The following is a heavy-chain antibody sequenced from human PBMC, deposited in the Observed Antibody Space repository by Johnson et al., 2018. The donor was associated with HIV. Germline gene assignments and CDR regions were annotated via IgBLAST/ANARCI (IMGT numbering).Heavy chain of an antibody. V-gene: IGHV3-66*01. CDR2: FDTTGGT. CDR3: ARGSSDTSGYYQDVAFDI. D-gene: IGHD3-22*01. J-gene: IGHJ3*02. Sequence: VHLVESGGGVVRPGGSLRLPCAASGFTFSDYYMSWVRQAPGKGLEWVSVFDTTGGTNYADFAKGRFTISTDTSKNTLYLQMNSLRVEDTAVYYCARGSSDTSGYYQDVAFDIWGQGTMVTVSS. CDR1: GFTFSDYY.